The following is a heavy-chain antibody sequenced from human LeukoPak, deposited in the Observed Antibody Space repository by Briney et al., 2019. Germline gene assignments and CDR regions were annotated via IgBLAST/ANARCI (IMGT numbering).Heavy chain of an antibody. J-gene: IGHJ3*02. V-gene: IGHV1-69*13. Sequence: ASVKVSCKTSGGIFSSYAISWVRQAPGQGLEWMGGIIPVFGTANYAQKLHGRVTITADESTSTTYMELSSLRTEDTAVYYCARDRVVGLGFDNAFDIWGHGTMVTVSS. CDR2: IIPVFGTA. D-gene: IGHD2-15*01. CDR1: GGIFSSYA. CDR3: ARDRVVGLGFDNAFDI.